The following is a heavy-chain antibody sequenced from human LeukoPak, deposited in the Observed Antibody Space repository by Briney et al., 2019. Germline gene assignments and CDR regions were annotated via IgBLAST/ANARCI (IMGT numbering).Heavy chain of an antibody. CDR3: ARDAGGYSYGYSIYYYYYYMDV. Sequence: PGGSLRLSCAASGFTFSSYWMSWVRQAPGKGLEWVANIKQDGSEKYYVDSVKGRFTISRDNAKNSLYLQMNSLRAEDTAAYYCARDAGGYSYGYSIYYYYYYMDVWGKGTTVTVSS. CDR1: GFTFSSYW. CDR2: IKQDGSEK. D-gene: IGHD5-18*01. J-gene: IGHJ6*03. V-gene: IGHV3-7*01.